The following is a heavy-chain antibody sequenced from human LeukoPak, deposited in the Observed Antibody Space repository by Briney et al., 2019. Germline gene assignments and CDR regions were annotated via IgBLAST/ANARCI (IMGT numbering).Heavy chain of an antibody. D-gene: IGHD4-23*01. CDR3: AREPPGGYGGNSVNRY. CDR2: IYSGGST. J-gene: IGHJ4*02. Sequence: PGGSLRLSCAASGFTVSSNYMSWVRQAPGKGLEWVSVIYSGGSTYYADSVKGRFTISRDNSKNTLYLQMNSLRAEDTAVYYCAREPPGGYGGNSVNRYWGQGTLVTVSS. CDR1: GFTVSSNY. V-gene: IGHV3-53*01.